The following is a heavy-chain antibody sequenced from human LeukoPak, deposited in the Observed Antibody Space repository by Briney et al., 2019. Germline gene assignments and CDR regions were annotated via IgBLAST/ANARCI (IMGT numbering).Heavy chain of an antibody. V-gene: IGHV3-30*18. J-gene: IGHJ4*02. Sequence: PGGSLRLSCAASGFIFSSYGMHWVRQAPGKGLEWVAVISYDGSNKYYADSVKGRFTISRDNSKNTLYLQMNSLRAEDTAVYYCAKGVNFDWLGPGDFWGQGTLATVSS. CDR3: AKGVNFDWLGPGDF. D-gene: IGHD3-9*01. CDR2: ISYDGSNK. CDR1: GFIFSSYG.